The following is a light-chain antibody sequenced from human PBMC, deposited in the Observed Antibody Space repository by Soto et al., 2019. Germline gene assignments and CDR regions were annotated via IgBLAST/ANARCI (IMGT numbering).Light chain of an antibody. CDR1: QSISTY. J-gene: IGKJ1*01. CDR2: ATS. Sequence: DIPMTQSPSSLSASVGDRVTITCRASQSISTYLNWFQQKPGKAPKLLIYATSTLQSGVPSRFSGSGSGTDFTLTISRLQPEDFATYYCQQGYNTPQTFGQGTRVEIK. CDR3: QQGYNTPQT. V-gene: IGKV1-39*01.